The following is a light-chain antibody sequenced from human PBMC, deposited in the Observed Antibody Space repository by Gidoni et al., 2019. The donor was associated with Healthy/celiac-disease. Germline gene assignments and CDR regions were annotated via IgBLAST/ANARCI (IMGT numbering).Light chain of an antibody. CDR1: QSISSW. V-gene: IGKV1-5*01. Sequence: IQMTQSPSTLSASVGDRVTITCRASQSISSWLAWYQQKPGKDPKLLIYDASSLESGVPSRFSGSGSGTEFTLTISSLQPDDFATYYCQQYNSYSTFGQGTKVEIK. J-gene: IGKJ1*01. CDR3: QQYNSYST. CDR2: DAS.